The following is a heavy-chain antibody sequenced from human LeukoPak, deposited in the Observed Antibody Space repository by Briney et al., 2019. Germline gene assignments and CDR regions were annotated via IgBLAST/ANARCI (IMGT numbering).Heavy chain of an antibody. CDR1: GYTFTSYD. CDR2: MNPNSGNT. Sequence: ASVKVSCKASGYTFTSYDINWVRQATGQGLEWMGWMNPNSGNTGYAQKFQGRVTMTRNTSISTAYMELSSLRSEDTAVYYCARGRFVSFTTTYGMDVWGQGTTVTVSS. CDR3: ARGRFVSFTTTYGMDV. J-gene: IGHJ6*02. D-gene: IGHD4-17*01. V-gene: IGHV1-8*01.